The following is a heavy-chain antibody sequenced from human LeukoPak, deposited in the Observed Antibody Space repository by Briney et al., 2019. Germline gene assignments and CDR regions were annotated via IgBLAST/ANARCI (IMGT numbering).Heavy chain of an antibody. Sequence: SQTLSLTCAISGDSASTNSAAWNWIRQSPSRGLEWLGRTYYRSKWYNDYAVSVKSRITINPDTSKNQFSLQLNSVTPEDTAVYYCARASWGSSWYYYGMDVWGQGTTVTVSS. V-gene: IGHV6-1*01. CDR3: ARASWGSSWYYYGMDV. J-gene: IGHJ6*02. CDR2: TYYRSKWYN. D-gene: IGHD6-13*01. CDR1: GDSASTNSAA.